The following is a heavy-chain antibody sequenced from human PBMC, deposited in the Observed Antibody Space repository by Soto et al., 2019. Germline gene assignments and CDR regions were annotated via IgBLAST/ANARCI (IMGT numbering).Heavy chain of an antibody. D-gene: IGHD6-13*01. CDR1: GYTFNKYG. V-gene: IGHV1-18*01. Sequence: SVKVSCQASGYTFNKYGFNWVRQAPGQGREWMGRISAFHDYPKLAQKFQGRITLNTDESTNTAYMELQSLRSDDTAMYYCARGRGVVIPAGTPDAFDVWGQGTMVTVSS. CDR3: ARGRGVVIPAGTPDAFDV. J-gene: IGHJ3*01. CDR2: ISAFHDYP.